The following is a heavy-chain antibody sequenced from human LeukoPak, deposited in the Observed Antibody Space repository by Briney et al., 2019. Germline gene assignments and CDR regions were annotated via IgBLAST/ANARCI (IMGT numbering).Heavy chain of an antibody. CDR3: ARGKDCNDAGCHNWFDP. D-gene: IGHD2/OR15-2a*01. CDR1: GYTFTSYD. V-gene: IGHV1-8*01. Sequence: ASVKVSCKASGYTFTSYDINWVRQATGQGLEWMGWMNPKSGNTGYVKRFQGRVTMTRNTSITTAYMELSSLRSEDTAVYYCARGKDCNDAGCHNWFDPWGQGTLVTVSS. J-gene: IGHJ5*02. CDR2: MNPKSGNT.